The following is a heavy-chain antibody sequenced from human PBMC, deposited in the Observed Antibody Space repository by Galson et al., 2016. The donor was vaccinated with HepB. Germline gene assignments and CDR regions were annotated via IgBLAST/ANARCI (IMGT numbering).Heavy chain of an antibody. Sequence: TLSLTCVVSGASISSGGYSWSWIRQPPGKGLEWIGYIYHSGSTYYSPSLKSRVTISVDRSKNQVSLKLSSVTAADTAVYYCARELRLVRGGHGMDVWGPGTTVTVSS. D-gene: IGHD3-10*01. CDR3: ARELRLVRGGHGMDV. CDR1: GASISSGGYS. CDR2: IYHSGST. V-gene: IGHV4-30-2*01. J-gene: IGHJ6*02.